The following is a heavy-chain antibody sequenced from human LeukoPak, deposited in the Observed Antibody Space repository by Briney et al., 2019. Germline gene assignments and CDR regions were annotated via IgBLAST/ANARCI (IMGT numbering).Heavy chain of an antibody. CDR3: ARAGSVAGTHWFDP. CDR1: GGSINTYY. D-gene: IGHD6-19*01. J-gene: IGHJ5*02. Sequence: SETLSLTCTVSGGSINTYYWSWIRQPPGKELEWIGNIYYSGSTNYNPSLMSRVTISVDPSKNEFSLRLNSVTAADMAVYYCARAGSVAGTHWFDPWGQGTLVTVSS. CDR2: IYYSGST. V-gene: IGHV4-59*08.